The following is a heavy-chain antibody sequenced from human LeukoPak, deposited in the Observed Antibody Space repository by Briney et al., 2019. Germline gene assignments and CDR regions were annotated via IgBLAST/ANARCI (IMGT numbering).Heavy chain of an antibody. J-gene: IGHJ6*02. CDR1: VYTFTVYY. D-gene: IGHD4-17*01. CDR3: ARVGGRAYDYGDYPPAPGYGMDV. CDR2: INPKRDGT. V-gene: IGHV1-2*02. Sequence: GPSVKVSCKASVYTFTVYYMHWVPQAPRQGRECMGWINPKRDGTKYAQMFQDSVTMTRDTSISTAYMELSRLRSDDTDVYYCARVGGRAYDYGDYPPAPGYGMDVWGQGTTVTISS.